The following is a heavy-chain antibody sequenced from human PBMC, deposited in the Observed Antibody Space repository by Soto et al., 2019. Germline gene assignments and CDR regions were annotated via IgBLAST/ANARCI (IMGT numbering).Heavy chain of an antibody. Sequence: QVQLVQSGAEVKKPGASVEVSCKASGYTFTSYYMHWVRQAPGQGLEWMAIINPSGGSTSYAQKFQGRVTMTRDTATSTVYKELSRLRSEDTAVYYCAREAVAYCGCDCYSGTSWYFDLWGRGTLVTVSS. J-gene: IGHJ2*01. CDR2: INPSGGST. CDR3: AREAVAYCGCDCYSGTSWYFDL. CDR1: GYTFTSYY. V-gene: IGHV1-46*01. D-gene: IGHD2-21*02.